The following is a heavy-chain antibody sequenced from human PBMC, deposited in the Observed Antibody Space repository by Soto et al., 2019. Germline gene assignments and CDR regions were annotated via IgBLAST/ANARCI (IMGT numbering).Heavy chain of an antibody. J-gene: IGHJ4*02. Sequence: SETLSLTCAVYGGSFSGYYWSWIRQPPGKGLEWIGEINHSGSTNYNPSLKSRVTISVDTSKNQFSLKLSSVTAADTAVYYCARGRGSRYYDILPGYVYWGQGTLVTVSS. CDR2: INHSGST. CDR1: GGSFSGYY. D-gene: IGHD3-9*01. CDR3: ARGRGSRYYDILPGYVY. V-gene: IGHV4-34*01.